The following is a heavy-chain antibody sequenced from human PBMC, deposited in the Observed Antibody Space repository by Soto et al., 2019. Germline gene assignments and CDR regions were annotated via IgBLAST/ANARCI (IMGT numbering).Heavy chain of an antibody. CDR1: GYTFTSYG. CDR2: ISAYNGNT. CDR3: ARDCTNGVCYTKLGYYYSYGMDV. Sequence: GDSVKVSCKASGYTFTSYGISWVRQAPGQGLEWMGWISAYNGNTNYAQKLQGRVTMTTDTSTSTAYMELRSLRSDDTAVYYCARDCTNGVCYTKLGYYYSYGMDVWGQGTTVTVSS. V-gene: IGHV1-18*04. D-gene: IGHD2-8*01. J-gene: IGHJ6*02.